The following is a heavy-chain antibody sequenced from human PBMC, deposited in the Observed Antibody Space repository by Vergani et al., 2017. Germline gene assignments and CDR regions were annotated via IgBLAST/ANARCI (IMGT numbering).Heavy chain of an antibody. CDR1: GFTFDDYG. Sequence: EVQLVESGGGVVRPGGSLRLSCAASGFTFDDYGMSWVRQAPGKGLEWVSGINWNGGSTGYADSVKGRFTISRDNAKNSLYLQMNSLRDEDTALYYCARSSGSYWGYDAFDIWGQGTMVTVSS. D-gene: IGHD1-26*01. CDR2: INWNGGST. V-gene: IGHV3-20*04. CDR3: ARSSGSYWGYDAFDI. J-gene: IGHJ3*02.